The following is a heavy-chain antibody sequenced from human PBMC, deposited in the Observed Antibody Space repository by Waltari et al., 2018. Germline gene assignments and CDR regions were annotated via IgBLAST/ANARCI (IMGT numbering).Heavy chain of an antibody. J-gene: IGHJ4*02. CDR2: ISYDGSNK. D-gene: IGHD3-10*01. Sequence: QVQLVESGGGVVQPGRPLRLSCAASGSTFSSYAMTWVCRASGKGLEWVAVISYDGSNKYYADAVKGRFTISRDNSKNTLYLQMNSLRAEDTAVYYCARDGYYYGAGSYLDYWGQGTLVTVSS. CDR3: ARDGYYYGAGSYLDY. V-gene: IGHV3-30-3*01. CDR1: GSTFSSYA.